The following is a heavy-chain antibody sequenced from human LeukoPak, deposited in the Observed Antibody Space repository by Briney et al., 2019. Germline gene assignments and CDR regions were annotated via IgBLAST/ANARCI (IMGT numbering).Heavy chain of an antibody. D-gene: IGHD4-17*01. V-gene: IGHV1-46*02. CDR1: GFTFNAYY. J-gene: IGHJ4*02. Sequence: ASVKVSCKASGFTFNAYYIHWVRQAPGQGLEWMGIINPSGGSTSYAQKFQGRVTMTRDTSTSTVYMELSSLRSEDTAVYYCARFSTVTTEPYFDYWGQGTLVTVSS. CDR2: INPSGGST. CDR3: ARFSTVTTEPYFDY.